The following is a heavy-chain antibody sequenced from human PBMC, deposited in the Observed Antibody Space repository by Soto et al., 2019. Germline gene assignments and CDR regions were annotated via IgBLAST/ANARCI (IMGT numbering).Heavy chain of an antibody. CDR1: GYSFTSHW. J-gene: IGHJ4*02. D-gene: IGHD4-17*01. CDR3: ASPSTVTTKYYFDC. CDR2: IIPIFGTA. Sequence: PGASLKISCKVSGYSFTSHWITWVRQMPGKGLEWMGGIIPIFGTANYAQKFQGRVTITADESTSTAYMELSSLRSEDTAVYYCASPSTVTTKYYFDCCGQGTRVT. V-gene: IGHV1-69*01.